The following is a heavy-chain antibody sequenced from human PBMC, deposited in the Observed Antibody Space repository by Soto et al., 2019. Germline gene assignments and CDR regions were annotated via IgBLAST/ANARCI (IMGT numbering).Heavy chain of an antibody. CDR1: GFTFGSYW. J-gene: IGHJ6*03. V-gene: IGHV3-74*01. Sequence: GGSLRLSCAASGFTFGSYWMHWVRQAPGKGLVWVSRINSDGTSTSYADSVKGRFTISRDNAKNTLYLQMNSLRAEDTAVYYCACGPGAYYYYMDVWGKGTTVTVSS. CDR3: ACGPGAYYYYMDV. D-gene: IGHD2-21*01. CDR2: INSDGTST.